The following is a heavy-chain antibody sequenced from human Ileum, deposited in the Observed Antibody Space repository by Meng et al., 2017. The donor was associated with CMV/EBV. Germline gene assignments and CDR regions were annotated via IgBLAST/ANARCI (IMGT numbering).Heavy chain of an antibody. CDR2: IKPDGSEK. CDR3: ARGRYCTSGSCYIDY. CDR1: GITFSTYW. V-gene: IGHV3-7*03. D-gene: IGHD2-8*01. Sequence: GESLKISCAASGITFSTYWMSWVRQAPGKGLEWVANIKPDGSEKFYVDSVKGRFTISRDNAKNSLYLQVDSLRVEDTALYYCARGRYCTSGSCYIDYWGQGTLVTISS. J-gene: IGHJ4*02.